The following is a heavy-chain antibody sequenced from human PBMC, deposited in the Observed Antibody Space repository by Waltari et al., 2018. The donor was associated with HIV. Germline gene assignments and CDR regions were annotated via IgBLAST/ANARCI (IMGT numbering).Heavy chain of an antibody. CDR1: GYTFPGYD. CDR2: MNANSGNT. D-gene: IGHD3-22*01. Sequence: QEQLVQSGAEVREPGASVKVSCKASGYTFPGYDINWVRQAHGQGLEWLGWMNANSGNTGYAQRFQGRVTMTRNTSTSTAYMELNSLGSQDTAVYYCARGPYYYHGDSGLVRHDAFDIWGQGTMVTVSS. V-gene: IGHV1-8*01. J-gene: IGHJ3*02. CDR3: ARGPYYYHGDSGLVRHDAFDI.